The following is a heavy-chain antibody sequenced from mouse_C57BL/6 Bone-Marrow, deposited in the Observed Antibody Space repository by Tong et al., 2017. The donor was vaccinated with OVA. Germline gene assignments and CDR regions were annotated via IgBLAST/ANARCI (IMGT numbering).Heavy chain of an antibody. CDR3: AREQMMVTTFAY. J-gene: IGHJ3*01. Sequence: VQLQESGAELVRPGTSVKVSCKASGYAFTNYLIEWVKQRPGQGLEWIGVINPGSGGTNYNEKFKGKATLTADKSSSTAYMQLSSLTSDDSAVYFCAREQMMVTTFAYWGQGTLVTVSA. D-gene: IGHD2-3*01. CDR1: GYAFTNYL. CDR2: INPGSGGT. V-gene: IGHV1-54*01.